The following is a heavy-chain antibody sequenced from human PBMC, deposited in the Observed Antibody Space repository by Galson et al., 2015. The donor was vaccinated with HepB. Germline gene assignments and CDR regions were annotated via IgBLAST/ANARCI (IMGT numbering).Heavy chain of an antibody. CDR3: ARDRKSAWFDP. CDR2: INDSGRT. Sequence: ETLSLTCIVSGGSISSYYWSWIRQPPGKTLEWIGDINDSGRTNYNPSLKSRVTISVDTSKNQFSLKLSSVTAADTAVYYCARDRKSAWFDPWGRGTLVTVSS. V-gene: IGHV4-59*01. J-gene: IGHJ5*02. CDR1: GGSISSYY.